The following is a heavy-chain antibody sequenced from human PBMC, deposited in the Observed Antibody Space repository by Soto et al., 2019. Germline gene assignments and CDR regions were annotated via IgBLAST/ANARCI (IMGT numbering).Heavy chain of an antibody. Sequence: PGGSLRLSCAASGFTFSSYAMHWVRQAPGKGLEWVAVISYDGSNKYYADSVKGRFTISRDNSKNTLYLQMNSLRAEDTAVYYCARDPEQSVAEFDYWGQGTLVTVS. V-gene: IGHV3-30-3*01. J-gene: IGHJ4*02. CDR3: ARDPEQSVAEFDY. CDR1: GFTFSSYA. D-gene: IGHD1-1*01. CDR2: ISYDGSNK.